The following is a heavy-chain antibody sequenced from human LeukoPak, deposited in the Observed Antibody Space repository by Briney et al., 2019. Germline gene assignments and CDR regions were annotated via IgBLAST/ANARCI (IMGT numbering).Heavy chain of an antibody. CDR2: MNPNSGNT. CDR1: GYTFTSYD. CDR3: ARGGYFWSGLVLAYYYYYMDV. Sequence: ASVTVSFKASGYTFTSYDINWVRQATGQGLEWMGWMNPNSGNTGYAQKFQGRVTMTRNTSISTAYMELSSLRSEDTAVYYCARGGYFWSGLVLAYYYYYMDVWGKGTTVTVSS. D-gene: IGHD3-3*01. V-gene: IGHV1-8*01. J-gene: IGHJ6*03.